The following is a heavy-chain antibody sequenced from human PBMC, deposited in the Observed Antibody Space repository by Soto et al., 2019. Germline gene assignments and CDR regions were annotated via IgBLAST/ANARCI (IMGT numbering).Heavy chain of an antibody. CDR2: ISGSGRTI. V-gene: IGHV3-11*01. CDR3: ARDSDISRMENYFDH. D-gene: IGHD2-15*01. Sequence: PGGSLRLSCAASGFTFSDYYMSWIRQAPGKGLEWVSYISGSGRTIYYADSMEGRFTISRDNAKNSLYLQMNTLSAEDTAVYYCARDSDISRMENYFDHWGQGTLVTVSS. CDR1: GFTFSDYY. J-gene: IGHJ4*02.